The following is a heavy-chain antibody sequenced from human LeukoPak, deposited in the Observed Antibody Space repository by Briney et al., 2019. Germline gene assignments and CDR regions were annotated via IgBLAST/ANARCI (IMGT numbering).Heavy chain of an antibody. CDR1: GFTFTSYT. V-gene: IGHV3-21*01. J-gene: IGHJ4*02. D-gene: IGHD4-17*01. Sequence: GGSLRLSCAASGFTFTSYTMSWVRQAPGKALEWVSSLSSSTNYIYYADSVTGRFTISSDDAQNSLYLQMNSLSAEDTAIYYCARVNPDYGDNHFDYWGQGTLVTVSS. CDR2: LSSSTNYI. CDR3: ARVNPDYGDNHFDY.